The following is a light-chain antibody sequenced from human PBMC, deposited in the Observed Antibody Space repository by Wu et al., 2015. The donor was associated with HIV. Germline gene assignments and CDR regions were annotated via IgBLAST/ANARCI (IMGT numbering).Light chain of an antibody. Sequence: ETILTQSPGILSLSPGDRATLSCRASQRLDSGYLAWYQQTPGQTLRLLISGTSSRATGVPDRFSGSGSGTEFTLTISSMQSEDFAVYYCQQYTVRPLTFAEGTKVEIK. J-gene: IGKJ4*01. V-gene: IGKV3-20*01. CDR2: GTS. CDR3: QQYTVRPLT. CDR1: QRLDSGY.